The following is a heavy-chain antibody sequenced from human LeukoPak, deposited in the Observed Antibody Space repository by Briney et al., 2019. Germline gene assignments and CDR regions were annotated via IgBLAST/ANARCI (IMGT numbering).Heavy chain of an antibody. CDR3: ARADWRDTATIDY. J-gene: IGHJ4*02. V-gene: IGHV1-2*02. CDR2: INPNSGGT. Sequence: ASVKVSCKASGYTFTGYYMHWVRQAPGQGLEWMGWINPNSGGTNYAQKFQGRVTMTRDTSISTGYMELSRLRSDDTAVYYCARADWRDTATIDYWGQGTLVTVSS. CDR1: GYTFTGYY. D-gene: IGHD5-18*01.